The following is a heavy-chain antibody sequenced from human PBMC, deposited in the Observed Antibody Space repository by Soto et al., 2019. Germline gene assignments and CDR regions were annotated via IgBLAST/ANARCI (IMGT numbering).Heavy chain of an antibody. CDR1: GFSISSGYY. V-gene: IGHV4-38-2*02. D-gene: IGHD1-26*01. CDR2: IYHSGST. Sequence: PSETLSLTCAVSGFSISSGYYWGWIRQPPGKGLEWIGSIYHSGSTYYDPSLKSRVTISVDTSRNEFSLKLSSVTAADTAVYYCARDFEGSGTYYTSDFDYWGQGILVTVSS. J-gene: IGHJ4*02. CDR3: ARDFEGSGTYYTSDFDY.